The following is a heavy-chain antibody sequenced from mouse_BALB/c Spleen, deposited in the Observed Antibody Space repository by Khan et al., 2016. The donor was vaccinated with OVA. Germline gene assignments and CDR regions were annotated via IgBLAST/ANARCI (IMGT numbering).Heavy chain of an antibody. Sequence: VQLQQPGPELLKPGASVKMSCKASGYTFTSYVMHWVKQKPGQGLEWIGYIYPFNDDSKYSEKFKGKATLTSDTSSNTAYMELSSLTSEYSAVCYCATQGSTYTWFAYWGQGTLVTVSA. CDR2: IYPFNDDS. CDR3: ATQGSTYTWFAY. V-gene: IGHV1S136*01. CDR1: GYTFTSYV. D-gene: IGHD1-1*01. J-gene: IGHJ3*01.